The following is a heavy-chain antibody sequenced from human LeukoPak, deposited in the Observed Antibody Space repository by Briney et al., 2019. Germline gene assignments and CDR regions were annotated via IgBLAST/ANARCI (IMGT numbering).Heavy chain of an antibody. D-gene: IGHD1-14*01. CDR1: GGSISSGGYY. J-gene: IGHJ4*02. Sequence: SETLSLTCTVSGGSISSGGYYWSWIRQHPGKGLEWIGYIYYSGSTYYNPSLKSRGTISVDTSKNQFSLKLSSVTAADTAVYYCARDTGEYSLDYWGQGTLVTVSS. CDR2: IYYSGST. V-gene: IGHV4-31*03. CDR3: ARDTGEYSLDY.